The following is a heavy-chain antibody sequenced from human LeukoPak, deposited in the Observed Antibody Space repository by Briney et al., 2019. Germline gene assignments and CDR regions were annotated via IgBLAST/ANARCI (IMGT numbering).Heavy chain of an antibody. J-gene: IGHJ5*02. CDR2: INHSGST. CDR1: GGSFSGYY. Sequence: PSETLSLTCAVYGGSFSGYYWSWIRRPPGKGLEWIGEINHSGSTNYNPSLKSRVTISVDTSKNQFSLKLSSVTAADTAVYYCARLPRYSSSWYVRRDNWFDPWGQGTLVTVSS. D-gene: IGHD6-13*01. V-gene: IGHV4-34*01. CDR3: ARLPRYSSSWYVRRDNWFDP.